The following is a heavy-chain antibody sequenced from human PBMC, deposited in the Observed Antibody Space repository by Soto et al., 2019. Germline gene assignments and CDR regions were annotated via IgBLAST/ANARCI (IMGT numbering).Heavy chain of an antibody. V-gene: IGHV1-24*01. CDR2: FDPEDGST. D-gene: IGHD4-17*01. Sequence: GASVKVSCKVSGYTLTELSMHCVRQAPGKGLEWMGGFDPEDGSTSYALQFQGRVTVTRDTSTNTVYMELSSLRSEDTAVYFCARDYGDYPADYWGRGTLVTVSS. CDR3: ARDYGDYPADY. J-gene: IGHJ4*02. CDR1: GYTLTELS.